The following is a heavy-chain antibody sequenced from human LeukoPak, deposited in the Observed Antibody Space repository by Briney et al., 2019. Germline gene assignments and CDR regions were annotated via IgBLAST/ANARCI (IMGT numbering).Heavy chain of an antibody. D-gene: IGHD3-22*01. Sequence: PGRSLRLSCAASGFTFDDYAMHGVRQAPGKGLEWVSGIDWDGGSLDYADSVKGRFTISRDNTKNSLYLQMSSLRAEDTALYYCAKDSGTNYDSSGFLPHFDSWGQGTLVTVSS. V-gene: IGHV3-9*01. CDR3: AKDSGTNYDSSGFLPHFDS. CDR1: GFTFDDYA. CDR2: IDWDGGSL. J-gene: IGHJ4*02.